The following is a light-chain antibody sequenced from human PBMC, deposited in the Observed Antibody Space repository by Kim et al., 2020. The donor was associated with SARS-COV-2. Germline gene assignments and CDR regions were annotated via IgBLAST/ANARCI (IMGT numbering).Light chain of an antibody. V-gene: IGLV3-19*01. CDR1: SLISYY. Sequence: ALGPTVRITFRGDSLISYYASWYQQKPGQAPVLVIDGKHNRPSGIPDRFSGSSSRNTASLTITGAQAEYVADYYCNSLDTSGSQLVFGGGTQLTAL. CDR2: GKH. J-gene: IGLJ2*01. CDR3: NSLDTSGSQLV.